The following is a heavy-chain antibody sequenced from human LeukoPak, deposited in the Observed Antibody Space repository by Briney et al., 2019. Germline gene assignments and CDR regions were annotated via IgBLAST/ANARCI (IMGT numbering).Heavy chain of an antibody. D-gene: IGHD3-10*01. CDR2: INPNSGGT. Sequence: VASVKVSCKASGYTFTDYYMHWVRQAPGQGLEWMGWINPNSGGTNSAEKFQGRVTMTRDTSISTAYMELSRLRSDDTAVYYCATCFMVRGVIVCLKTWGQGTLVTVSS. CDR3: ATCFMVRGVIVCLKT. CDR1: GYTFTDYY. V-gene: IGHV1-2*02. J-gene: IGHJ5*02.